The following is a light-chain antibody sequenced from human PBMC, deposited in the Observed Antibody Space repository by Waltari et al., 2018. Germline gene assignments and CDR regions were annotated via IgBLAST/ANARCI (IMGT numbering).Light chain of an antibody. CDR1: QSVSSN. Sequence: ETVMTQSPATLSVSPGERATLSCRASQSVSSNLAWYQQKPGQAPRLLIYGASTRATGIPARFSGSGSGTEFTLTISSLQSEDFAVYYCQQYNNWPVGAFGQGTKVEIK. V-gene: IGKV3-15*01. J-gene: IGKJ1*01. CDR3: QQYNNWPVGA. CDR2: GAS.